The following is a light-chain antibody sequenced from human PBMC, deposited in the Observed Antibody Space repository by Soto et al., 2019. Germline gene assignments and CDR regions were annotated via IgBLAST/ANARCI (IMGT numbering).Light chain of an antibody. J-gene: IGLJ1*01. CDR2: GAN. CDR1: SSNFGAGYD. V-gene: IGLV1-40*01. CDR3: QSYDSSLSGYV. Sequence: QSVLTQPPSVSGAPGQRVAISCTGTSSNFGAGYDVHWYQQLPGTAPKLLIYSDIFGANNRPSGVPDRFSGSQSGTSASLVITGLQAEDEADYYCQSYDSSLSGYVFGPGTKVTVL.